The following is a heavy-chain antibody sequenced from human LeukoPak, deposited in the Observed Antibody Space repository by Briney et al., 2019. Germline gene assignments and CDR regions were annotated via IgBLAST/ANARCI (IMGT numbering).Heavy chain of an antibody. CDR2: IYYSGTT. V-gene: IGHV4-59*01. Sequence: PSETLSLTCTVSGASISSYYWSWIRQPPGKGLEWIGYIYYSGTTNYNPSLKSRVTISVDTSKNQFSLNLNSVTAADTAVYYCARGSRGLSAQGDYWGQGTLVTVSS. J-gene: IGHJ4*02. D-gene: IGHD3-10*01. CDR3: ARGSRGLSAQGDY. CDR1: GASISSYY.